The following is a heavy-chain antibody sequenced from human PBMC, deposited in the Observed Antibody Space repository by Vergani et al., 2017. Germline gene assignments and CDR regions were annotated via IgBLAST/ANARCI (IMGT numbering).Heavy chain of an antibody. CDR1: GFTFSSYA. CDR3: AKRPAAGIDS. CDR2: ISGSGGST. V-gene: IGHV3-23*01. J-gene: IGHJ4*02. Sequence: EVQLLESGGGFVQPGGSLRLSCAASGFTFSSYAMSWVRQAPGRGLEWVSTISGSGGSTYYANSVKGRFTISRDKSKNTLYLQMNSLRAEDTAVYFCAKRPAAGIDSWGQGTLVTVSS. D-gene: IGHD2-2*01.